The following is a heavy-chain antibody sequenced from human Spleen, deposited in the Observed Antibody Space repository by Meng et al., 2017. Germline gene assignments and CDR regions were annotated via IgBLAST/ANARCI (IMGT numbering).Heavy chain of an antibody. V-gene: IGHV1-69*06. D-gene: IGHD5-18*01. CDR3: ARARYSYGYGSNYYYYGMDV. CDR1: GGTFSSYA. CDR2: IIPIFGTA. Sequence: SVKVSCKASGGTFSSYAISWVRQAPGQGLEWMGGIIPIFGTANYAQKFQGRVTITADKSTSTAYMELSSLRSEDTAVYYCARARYSYGYGSNYYYYGMDVWGQGTTVTVSS. J-gene: IGHJ6*02.